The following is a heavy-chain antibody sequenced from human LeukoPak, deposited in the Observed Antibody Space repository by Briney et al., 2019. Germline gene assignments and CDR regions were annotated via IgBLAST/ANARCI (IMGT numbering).Heavy chain of an antibody. Sequence: PGGSLRLSCAASGFTFNNYAMTWVRQAPGKGLEWVSAISGSGNSTYYANSVKGRFTVSRDNSRNTLTLQMNSQRAEDTAVYYCARDSLPPGDAFDIWGQGTMVTVSS. CDR3: ARDSLPPGDAFDI. CDR2: ISGSGNST. CDR1: GFTFNNYA. V-gene: IGHV3-23*01. J-gene: IGHJ3*02.